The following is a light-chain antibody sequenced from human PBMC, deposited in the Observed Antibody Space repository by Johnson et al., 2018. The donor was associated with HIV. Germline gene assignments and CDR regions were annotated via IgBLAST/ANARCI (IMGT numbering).Light chain of an antibody. J-gene: IGLJ1*01. CDR2: DNN. CDR1: SSNIGNKY. CDR3: GTWDSSLSAGGFV. Sequence: QLVLTQPPSVSAAPGQKVTISCSGSSSNIGNKYVSWYQQLPGTAPKVLIYDNNKRPSGIPDRFSGSKSGTSATLGITGLQTGDEAVYYCGTWDSSLSAGGFVFGTGSKVTVL. V-gene: IGLV1-51*01.